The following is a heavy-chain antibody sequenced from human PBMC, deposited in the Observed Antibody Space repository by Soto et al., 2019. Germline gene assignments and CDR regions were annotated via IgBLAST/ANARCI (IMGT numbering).Heavy chain of an antibody. J-gene: IGHJ4*02. CDR2: IYSGGST. Sequence: GGSLRLSCAASGFTVSMSWVRQAPGKGLEWVSVIYSGGSTYYADSVKGRFTISRDNSKNTLYLQMNSLRAEDTAVYYCARDYYKYYDSSGYYRSPAYWGQGTLVTVSS. CDR1: GFTVS. V-gene: IGHV3-66*01. D-gene: IGHD3-22*01. CDR3: ARDYYKYYDSSGYYRSPAY.